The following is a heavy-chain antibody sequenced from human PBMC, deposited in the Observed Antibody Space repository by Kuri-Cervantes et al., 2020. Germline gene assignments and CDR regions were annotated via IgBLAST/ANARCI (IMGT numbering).Heavy chain of an antibody. CDR2: ISYDGSNK. D-gene: IGHD1-26*01. J-gene: IGHJ4*02. CDR3: ASLNSGSYLPFGY. Sequence: GGSLRLSCAASGFTFSSYAMHWVRQAPGKGLEWVAVISYDGSNKYYADSVKGRFTISRDNSKNTLYLQMNSLRAEDTAVYYCASLNSGSYLPFGYWGQGTLVTVSS. V-gene: IGHV3-30-3*01. CDR1: GFTFSSYA.